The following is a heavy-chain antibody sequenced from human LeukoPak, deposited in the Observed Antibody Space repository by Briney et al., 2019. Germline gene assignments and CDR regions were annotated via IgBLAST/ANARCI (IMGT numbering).Heavy chain of an antibody. D-gene: IGHD3-3*01. CDR1: GYTFTGYY. CDR3: ARDLWSGYPDDY. CDR2: INPNSGGT. Sequence: PGASVKVSCKASGYTFTGYYMHWVRQATGQGLEWMGWINPNSGGTNYAQKFQGRVTMTRDTSISTAYMELSRLRSDDTAVYYCARDLWSGYPDDYWGQGTLVTVSS. V-gene: IGHV1-2*02. J-gene: IGHJ4*02.